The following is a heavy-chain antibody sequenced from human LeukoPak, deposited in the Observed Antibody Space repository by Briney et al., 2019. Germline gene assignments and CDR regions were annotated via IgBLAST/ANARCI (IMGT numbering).Heavy chain of an antibody. V-gene: IGHV3-23*01. Sequence: GSLRLSCATSGFHFKKYGKNWVPQAPGEGLEMVTGNYSSGGGAFSADSVKGRFSISRDNSKNTVFLEMSRLTVADTAIYYCARSSSYSSGWYDRTLDYWGQGTLVTVSS. CDR1: GFHFKKYG. CDR2: NYSSGGGA. J-gene: IGHJ4*02. CDR3: ARSSSYSSGWYDRTLDY. D-gene: IGHD6-19*01.